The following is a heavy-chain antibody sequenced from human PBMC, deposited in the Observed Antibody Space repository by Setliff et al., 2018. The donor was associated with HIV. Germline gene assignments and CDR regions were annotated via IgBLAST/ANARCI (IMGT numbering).Heavy chain of an antibody. CDR3: ARLGDNSDWRSNYFFYYMDV. CDR1: GESLAGSRYS. J-gene: IGHJ6*03. CDR2: LFHTGSS. V-gene: IGHV4-39*01. Sequence: PSETLSLTCTVSGESLAGSRYSWGWVRQSPGQGLEWLGNLFHTGSSYFNPSLKSRLTMSVDTSEDQFSLSLISMTAADSAVYYCARLGDNSDWRSNYFFYYMDVWGKGVTVTVSS. D-gene: IGHD3-22*01.